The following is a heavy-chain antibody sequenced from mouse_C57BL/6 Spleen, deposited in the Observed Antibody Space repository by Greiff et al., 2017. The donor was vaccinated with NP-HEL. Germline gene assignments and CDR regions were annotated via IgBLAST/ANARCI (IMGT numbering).Heavy chain of an antibody. CDR2: ISGGGGNT. CDR3: ARGGGYGSSYTYFDV. D-gene: IGHD1-1*01. J-gene: IGHJ1*03. Sequence: DVMLVESGGGLVKPGGSLKLSCAASGFTFSSYTMSWVRQTPEKRLEWVATISGGGGNTYYPDSVKGRFTISRDNAKNTLYLQMSSLRSEDTALYYCARGGGYGSSYTYFDVWGTGTTVTVSS. V-gene: IGHV5-9*01. CDR1: GFTFSSYT.